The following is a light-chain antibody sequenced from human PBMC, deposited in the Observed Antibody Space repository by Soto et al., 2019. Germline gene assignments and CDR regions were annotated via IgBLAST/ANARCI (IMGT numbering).Light chain of an antibody. CDR1: SSDVVSHYL. V-gene: IGLV2-23*02. CDR2: EFS. Sequence: QSALTQPATVSGSPVQSITISCTGTSSDVVSHYLVSWYQQHQGQAPKLLIYEFSKRPLVVSARFSAAKSGNTASLTISGLQDEDEADYYCCSYGGSRAVFGGGT. J-gene: IGLJ7*01. CDR3: CSYGGSRAV.